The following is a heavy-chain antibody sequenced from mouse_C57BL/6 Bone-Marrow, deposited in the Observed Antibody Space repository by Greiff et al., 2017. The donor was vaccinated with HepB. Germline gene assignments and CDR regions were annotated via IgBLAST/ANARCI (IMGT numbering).Heavy chain of an antibody. D-gene: IGHD2-13*01. J-gene: IGHJ3*01. CDR2: IYPGDGDT. CDR1: GYAFSCSC. Sequence: QFQLQQSGPALVKPGASVKISCKASGYAFSCSCMTLVTQRPGKVLEWIGRIYPGDGDTNYNGKFKGKATRTADKSSSTAYMQLSSLTSEDSAVYFCADGDLGEFAYWGQGTLVTVSA. CDR3: ADGDLGEFAY. V-gene: IGHV1-82*01.